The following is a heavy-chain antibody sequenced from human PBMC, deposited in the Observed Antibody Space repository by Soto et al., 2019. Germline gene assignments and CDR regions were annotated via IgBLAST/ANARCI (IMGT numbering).Heavy chain of an antibody. J-gene: IGHJ6*03. CDR3: ARAEYYGSGSYSDYYYYYMDV. CDR2: ISGSGGST. CDR1: GFTFSSYA. Sequence: GGSLRLCCAASGFTFSSYAMSWVRQAPGKGLEWVSAISGSGGSTYYADSVKGRFTISRDNSKNTLYLQMNSLRAEDTAVYYCARAEYYGSGSYSDYYYYYMDVWGKGTTVTVSS. D-gene: IGHD3-10*01. V-gene: IGHV3-23*01.